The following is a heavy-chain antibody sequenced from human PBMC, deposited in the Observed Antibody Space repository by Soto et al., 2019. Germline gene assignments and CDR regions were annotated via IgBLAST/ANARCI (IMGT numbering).Heavy chain of an antibody. Sequence: SDTLSLTFAVYGGSFIGYYWSWIRQPPGKGLEWIGEINHSGSTNYNPSLKSRVTISVDTSKNQFSLKLSSVTAADTAVYYCARGRWLRSSLDYWGQGTLVTVS. CDR2: INHSGST. J-gene: IGHJ4*02. CDR1: GGSFIGYY. V-gene: IGHV4-34*01. D-gene: IGHD5-12*01. CDR3: ARGRWLRSSLDY.